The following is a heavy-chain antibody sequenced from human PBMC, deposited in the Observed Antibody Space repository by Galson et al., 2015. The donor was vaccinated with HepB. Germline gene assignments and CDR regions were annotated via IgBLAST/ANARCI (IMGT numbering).Heavy chain of an antibody. J-gene: IGHJ6*02. CDR2: FDPEDGET. CDR1: GYTLTELS. D-gene: IGHD4-23*01. V-gene: IGHV1-24*01. CDR3: ATKNHDYGGNGGYYYGMDV. Sequence: SVKVSCKVSGYTLTELSMHWVRQAPGKGLEWMGGFDPEDGETIYAQKFQGRVTMTEDTSTDTAYMELSSLRSEDTAVYYCATKNHDYGGNGGYYYGMDVWGQGTTVTVSS.